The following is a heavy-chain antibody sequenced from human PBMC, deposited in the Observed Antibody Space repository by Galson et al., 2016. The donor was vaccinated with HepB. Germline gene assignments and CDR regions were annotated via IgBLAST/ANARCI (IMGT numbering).Heavy chain of an antibody. CDR2: ISWNSGSI. V-gene: IGHV3-9*01. J-gene: IGHJ1*01. Sequence: SLRLSCAASGFIFKDYAMHWVRQAPGKGLDWVSSISWNSGSIGSADSVTGRFTISRDNAKNSLYLQMNSLRAEDTAFYYCAQDKASMSVGATNFQHWGQGTLVTVSS. CDR3: AQDKASMSVGATNFQH. CDR1: GFIFKDYA. D-gene: IGHD1-26*01.